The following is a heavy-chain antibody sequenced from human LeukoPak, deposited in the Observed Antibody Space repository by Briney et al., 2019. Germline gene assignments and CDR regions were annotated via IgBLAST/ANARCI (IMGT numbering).Heavy chain of an antibody. CDR1: GFTFSDYY. CDR3: ARVINRWFGELLSSGVDAFDI. CDR2: ISSSGSTI. V-gene: IGHV3-11*01. Sequence: PGGSLRLSCAASGFTFSDYYMSWIRQAPGKGLEWVSYISSSGSTIYYADSVKGRFTISRDNAKNSLYLQMNSLRAEDTAVYYCARVINRWFGELLSSGVDAFDIWGQGTMVTVSS. J-gene: IGHJ3*02. D-gene: IGHD3-10*01.